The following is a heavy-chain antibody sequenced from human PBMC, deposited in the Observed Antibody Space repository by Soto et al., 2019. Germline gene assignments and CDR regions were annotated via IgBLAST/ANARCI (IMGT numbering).Heavy chain of an antibody. CDR3: ARDRGSYGFDY. CDR1: GYTFTSYR. V-gene: IGHV1-18*01. Sequence: ASVKVSCKASGYTFTSYRISSVRQAPGQGLEWMGWISAYNGNTNYAQKLQGRVTMTTDTSTSTAYMELRSLRSVYTSVYYCARDRGSYGFDYWGQGTLVTVSS. J-gene: IGHJ4*02. D-gene: IGHD1-26*01. CDR2: ISAYNGNT.